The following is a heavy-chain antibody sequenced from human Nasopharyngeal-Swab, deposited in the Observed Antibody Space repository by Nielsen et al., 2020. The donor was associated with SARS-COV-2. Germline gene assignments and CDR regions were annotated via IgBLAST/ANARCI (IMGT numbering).Heavy chain of an antibody. V-gene: IGHV1-18*04. J-gene: IGHJ4*02. Sequence: ASVKVSCKASGYTFTSYGISWVRQAPGQGLVWMGWISAYNGNTNYAQKLQGRVTMTTDTSTSTAYMDLQSLRSHEPAVYYCARVSYDFWSGYHDGYWGQGTLVTVSS. D-gene: IGHD3-3*01. CDR2: ISAYNGNT. CDR1: GYTFTSYG. CDR3: ARVSYDFWSGYHDGY.